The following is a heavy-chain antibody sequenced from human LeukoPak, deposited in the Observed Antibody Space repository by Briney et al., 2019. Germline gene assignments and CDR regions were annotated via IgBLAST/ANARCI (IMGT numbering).Heavy chain of an antibody. CDR3: ARDEYKADAY. CDR2: ISSRSFTK. V-gene: IGHV3-48*01. D-gene: IGHD2/OR15-2a*01. J-gene: IGHJ4*02. CDR1: GFTFSSYF. Sequence: PGGSLRLSCAASGFTFSSYFMNWVRQAPGRGLEWVSYISSRSFTKYYADSVKGRFTISRDDAKNSLYLQMNSLRAEDTAVYYCARDEYKADAYWGQGTLVTVSS.